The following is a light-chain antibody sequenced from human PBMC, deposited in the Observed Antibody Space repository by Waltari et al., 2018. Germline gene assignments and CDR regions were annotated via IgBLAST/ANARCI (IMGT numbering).Light chain of an antibody. CDR1: SSDVGGYNS. CDR2: EVS. Sequence: QSALTQPASVSGSPGQSITISCTGTSSDVGGYNSVSWYQQHPGKAPKLMIFEVSNRPSGGSMRFSGPKDGNTASLTISGLKAEDEADYYCSSYTSSSTLLFGGGTKLTVL. J-gene: IGLJ2*01. CDR3: SSYTSSSTLL. V-gene: IGLV2-14*01.